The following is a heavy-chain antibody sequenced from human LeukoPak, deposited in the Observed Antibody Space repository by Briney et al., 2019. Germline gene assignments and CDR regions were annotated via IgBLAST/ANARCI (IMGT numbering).Heavy chain of an antibody. Sequence: ASVEISCKAFGYTFTSYYMHWVRQAPGRGLEWMGVINPSGGSTTYAQQFQGRVTMTRDTSTSTVYMDLSSLRSEDTATYYCARGTGGTAMNLDYWGQGTLVTVSS. CDR2: INPSGGST. J-gene: IGHJ4*02. V-gene: IGHV1-46*01. D-gene: IGHD5-18*01. CDR1: GYTFTSYY. CDR3: ARGTGGTAMNLDY.